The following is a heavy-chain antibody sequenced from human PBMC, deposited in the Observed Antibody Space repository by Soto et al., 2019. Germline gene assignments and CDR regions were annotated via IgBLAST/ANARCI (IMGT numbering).Heavy chain of an antibody. V-gene: IGHV1-2*04. D-gene: IGHD2-15*01. CDR1: VYTVTGYN. CDR3: ARDYCSGGTCYYFDY. J-gene: IGHJ4*02. Sequence: ASLNVSCKSSVYTVTGYNIHWVRQAPGHGLEWVGWINPRTGDTNSAQKFQGWVTMTSDTSSSTAYMELSRLKSDDTAVYFCARDYCSGGTCYYFDYWGQGTLVTV. CDR2: INPRTGDT.